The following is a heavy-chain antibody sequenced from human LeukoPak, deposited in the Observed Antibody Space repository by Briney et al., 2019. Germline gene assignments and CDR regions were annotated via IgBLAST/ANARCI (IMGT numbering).Heavy chain of an antibody. CDR1: GGSFSGYY. D-gene: IGHD6-13*01. V-gene: IGHV4-34*01. CDR2: INHSGST. J-gene: IGHJ5*02. Sequence: SETLSLTCAVYGGSFSGYYWSWIRQPPGKGLEWIEEINHSGSTNYNPSLKSRVTISVDTSKNQFSLKLSSVTAADTAVYYCARGGKAWYSSSGDWFDPWGQGTLVTVSS. CDR3: ARGGKAWYSSSGDWFDP.